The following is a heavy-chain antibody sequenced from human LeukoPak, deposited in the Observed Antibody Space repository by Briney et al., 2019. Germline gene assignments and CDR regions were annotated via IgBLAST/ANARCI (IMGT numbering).Heavy chain of an antibody. D-gene: IGHD5-18*01. V-gene: IGHV3-7*01. Sequence: QPGVSLRLSCAASGFTFSTYWMTWVRQAPGKGLEWVANIKEDGSEKQYVDSVKGRFTISRDNAENSLYLQMNSLRVDDTAVYFCARDPYKHNDYSYGAFDVWGQGTVVTVSS. CDR2: IKEDGSEK. CDR1: GFTFSTYW. CDR3: ARDPYKHNDYSYGAFDV. J-gene: IGHJ3*01.